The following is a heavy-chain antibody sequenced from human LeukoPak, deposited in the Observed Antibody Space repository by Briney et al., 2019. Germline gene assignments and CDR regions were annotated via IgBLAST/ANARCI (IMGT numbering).Heavy chain of an antibody. D-gene: IGHD4-23*01. CDR2: IKQDGSEK. V-gene: IGHV3-7*05. Sequence: GGSLRLSCAASGFTFSNYWMRWVRQAPGKGLEWVANIKQDGSEKYYVDSVKGRFTISRDKAKDSLYLQMNSRRGDDTAVYYCAKEIRWQNWFDPWGEGTLVAVSS. J-gene: IGHJ5*02. CDR1: GFTFSNYW. CDR3: AKEIRWQNWFDP.